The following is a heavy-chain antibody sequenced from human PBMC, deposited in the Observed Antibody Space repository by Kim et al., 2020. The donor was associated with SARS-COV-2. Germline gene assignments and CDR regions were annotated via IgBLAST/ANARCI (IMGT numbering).Heavy chain of an antibody. CDR2: IDAGNGNT. J-gene: IGHJ5*02. Sequence: ASVKVSCKTSGYTFTSYALHWVRQAPGQSLEWMGWIDAGNGNTRYSQRFQGRVTITRDTSASTAYMELSSLRSEDTAVYYCSRGGSGNWVDPWGQGTLVTVSS. V-gene: IGHV1-3*01. CDR3: SRGGSGNWVDP. CDR1: GYTFTSYA. D-gene: IGHD1-26*01.